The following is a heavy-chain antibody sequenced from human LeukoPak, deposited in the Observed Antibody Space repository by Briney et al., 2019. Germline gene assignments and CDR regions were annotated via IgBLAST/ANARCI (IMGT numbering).Heavy chain of an antibody. Sequence: SETLYLTCTVSDYSFSSDYNSAWIRPPPEKLLELIGHIYYSGSTYYTPSLKSRVTISVDTSKNQFSLKLSSVTAADTAVYYCARGLYSYGYHYFDYWGQGTLVTVSS. CDR2: IYYSGST. V-gene: IGHV4-38-2*02. J-gene: IGHJ4*02. CDR3: ARGLYSYGYHYFDY. D-gene: IGHD5-18*01. CDR1: DYSFSSDYN.